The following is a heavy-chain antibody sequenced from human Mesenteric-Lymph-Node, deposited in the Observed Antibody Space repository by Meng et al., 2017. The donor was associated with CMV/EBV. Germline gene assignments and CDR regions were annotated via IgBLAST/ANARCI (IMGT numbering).Heavy chain of an antibody. D-gene: IGHD3-10*01. CDR3: ARDKSLMVRGVDNWFDP. Sequence: TFTGYYMHWVRQAPGQGLEWMGRINPNSGGTNYAQKFQGRVTMTRDTSISTAYMELSRLTSDDTAVYYCARDKSLMVRGVDNWFDPWGQGTLVTVSS. J-gene: IGHJ5*02. CDR2: INPNSGGT. CDR1: TFTGYY. V-gene: IGHV1-2*06.